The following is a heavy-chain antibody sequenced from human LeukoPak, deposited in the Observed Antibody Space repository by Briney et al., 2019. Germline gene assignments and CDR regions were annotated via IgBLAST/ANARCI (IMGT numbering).Heavy chain of an antibody. D-gene: IGHD6-13*01. CDR3: ARGGARQQLVENYFDH. J-gene: IGHJ4*02. CDR2: LYRGGRT. CDR1: GFTVSSNY. V-gene: IGHV3-53*01. Sequence: GGSLRLSCAASGFTVSSNYMNWVRQAPGKGLEWVSVLYRGGRTYYADSVKGRFTISGDTSKNTVYLQMNSLRAEDTAVYYCARGGARQQLVENYFDHWGQGTLVTVSS.